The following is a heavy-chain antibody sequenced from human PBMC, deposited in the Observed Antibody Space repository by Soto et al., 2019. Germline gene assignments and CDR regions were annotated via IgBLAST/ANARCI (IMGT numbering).Heavy chain of an antibody. CDR2: MNPNSGNT. CDR1: GYTFTSYD. J-gene: IGHJ5*02. D-gene: IGHD2-15*01. Sequence: ASVKVSCKASGYTFTSYDINWVRQATGQGLEWMGWMNPNSGNTGYAQKFQGRVTMTRNTSISTAYMELSSLRSEDTAVYYCARGRLGGARYCSGGSCVIRFDPWGQGTLVTVSS. V-gene: IGHV1-8*01. CDR3: ARGRLGGARYCSGGSCVIRFDP.